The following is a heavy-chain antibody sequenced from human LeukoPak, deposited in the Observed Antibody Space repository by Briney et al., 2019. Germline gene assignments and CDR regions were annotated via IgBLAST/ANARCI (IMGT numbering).Heavy chain of an antibody. D-gene: IGHD1-26*01. CDR1: GGSISSSSYY. CDR3: ARGSGRSYYFDY. Sequence: SETLSLTCTVSGGSISSSSYYWGWIRQPPGKGLEWIGSIYYSGSTYYNPSLKSRVTISVDTSKNQFSLKLSSVTAADTAVYYCARGSGRSYYFDYWGQGTLVTVSS. J-gene: IGHJ4*02. V-gene: IGHV4-39*07. CDR2: IYYSGST.